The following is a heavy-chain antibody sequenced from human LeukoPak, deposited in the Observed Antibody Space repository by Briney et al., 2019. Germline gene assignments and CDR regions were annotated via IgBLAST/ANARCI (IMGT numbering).Heavy chain of an antibody. Sequence: PGGSLRLSCAASGFTFRSHAMSWVRQAPGKGLEWVSAIIGSGGSTYYADSVQGRFTISRDNSKNTLFLQMNSLRAEDTAVYYCAKNLYCGGGSCYPSALGMDVWGQGTTVTVSS. D-gene: IGHD2-15*01. J-gene: IGHJ6*02. CDR3: AKNLYCGGGSCYPSALGMDV. CDR1: GFTFRSHA. CDR2: IIGSGGST. V-gene: IGHV3-23*01.